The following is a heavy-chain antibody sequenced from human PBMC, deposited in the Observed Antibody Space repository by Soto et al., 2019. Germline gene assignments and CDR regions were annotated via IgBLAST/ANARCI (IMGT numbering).Heavy chain of an antibody. V-gene: IGHV1-8*01. J-gene: IGHJ3*02. CDR1: GYTFTSYD. D-gene: IGHD6-13*01. Sequence: ASVKVSCKASGYTFTSYDINWVRQATGQGLEWMGWMNPNSGNTGYAQKFQGRVTMTTDTSTSTAYMELRSLRSDDTAVYYCARDRQQLVRDAFDIWGQGTMVTVSS. CDR3: ARDRQQLVRDAFDI. CDR2: MNPNSGNT.